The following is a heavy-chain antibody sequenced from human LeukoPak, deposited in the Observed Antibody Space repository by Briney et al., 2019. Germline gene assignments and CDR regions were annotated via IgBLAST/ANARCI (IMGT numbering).Heavy chain of an antibody. CDR2: INAGNGNT. D-gene: IGHD5-18*01. CDR3: ARRSVDSYEIFDY. Sequence: APVKVSCKASGYTFTSYAMHWVRQAPGQRLEWMGWINAGNGNTKYSQKFQGRVTITRDTSASTAYMELSSLRSEDTAVHYCARRSVDSYEIFDYWGQGTLVTVSS. V-gene: IGHV1-3*01. CDR1: GYTFTSYA. J-gene: IGHJ4*02.